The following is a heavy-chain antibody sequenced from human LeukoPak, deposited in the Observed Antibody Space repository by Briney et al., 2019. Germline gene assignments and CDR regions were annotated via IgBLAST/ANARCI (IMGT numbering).Heavy chain of an antibody. CDR2: IRYDGSNK. CDR3: ARGNGYSYGRDY. V-gene: IGHV3-30*02. CDR1: GFTFSSYG. J-gene: IGHJ4*02. D-gene: IGHD5-18*01. Sequence: GGSLRLSCAASGFTFSSYGMHWVRQAPGKGLEWVAFIRYDGSNKYYADSVKGRFTISRDNSKNTLYLQMNSLRAEDTAVYYCARGNGYSYGRDYWGQGTLVTVSS.